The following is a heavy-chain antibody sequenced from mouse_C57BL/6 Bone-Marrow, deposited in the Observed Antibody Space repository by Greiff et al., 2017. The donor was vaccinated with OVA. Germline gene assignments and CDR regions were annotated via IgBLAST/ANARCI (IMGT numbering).Heavy chain of an antibody. CDR3: ARSDYYGSTDWYFDV. J-gene: IGHJ1*03. Sequence: QVQLQQPGAELVMPGASVKLSCKASGYTFTSYWMHWVKQRPGQGLEWIGEIDPSDSYTNYNQKFKGKSTMTVDKSSSTAYMQLSSLTSEDSAVYYAARSDYYGSTDWYFDVWGTGTTVTVSS. CDR2: IDPSDSYT. CDR1: GYTFTSYW. V-gene: IGHV1-69*01. D-gene: IGHD1-1*01.